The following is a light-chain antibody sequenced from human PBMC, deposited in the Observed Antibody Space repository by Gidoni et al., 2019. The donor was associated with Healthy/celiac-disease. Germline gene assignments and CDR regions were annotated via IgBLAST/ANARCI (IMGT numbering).Light chain of an antibody. J-gene: IGKJ4*01. CDR1: QSVSSN. CDR2: GAS. V-gene: IGKV3-15*01. Sequence: EIVMPQSPTTLSVSPGERATLSCRASQSVSSNLAWYQQKPGQAPRLLIYGASTRATGIPARFSGSGSGTEFTLTISSQQSEDFAVYYCQQYNNWPPLTFGGGTKVEIK. CDR3: QQYNNWPPLT.